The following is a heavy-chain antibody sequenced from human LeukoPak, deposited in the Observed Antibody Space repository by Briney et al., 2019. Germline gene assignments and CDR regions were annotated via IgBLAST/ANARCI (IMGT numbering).Heavy chain of an antibody. CDR2: ISAYNGNT. Sequence: GASVKVSCKASGYTFTSYGISWVRQAPGQGLEWMGWISAYNGNTNYAQKLQGRVTMTTDTSTSTAYMELRSLRSDDTAVYYCARIDYYDSSGYYSFDYWGQGTLVTVSS. J-gene: IGHJ4*02. CDR1: GYTFTSYG. V-gene: IGHV1-18*01. CDR3: ARIDYYDSSGYYSFDY. D-gene: IGHD3-22*01.